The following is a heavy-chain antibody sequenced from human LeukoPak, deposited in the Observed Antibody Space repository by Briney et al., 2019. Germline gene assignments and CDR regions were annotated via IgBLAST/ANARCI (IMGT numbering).Heavy chain of an antibody. V-gene: IGHV4-61*02. CDR3: ARDVGQLVVGGNWFDP. J-gene: IGHJ5*02. Sequence: SQTLSLTCTVSGGSISSGSYYWSWIRQSAGKGLEWIGRIYTSGSTNYNPSLKSRVTISVDTSKNQFSLKLSSVTAADTAVYYCARDVGQLVVGGNWFDPWGQGTLVTVSS. D-gene: IGHD6-13*01. CDR1: GGSISSGSYY. CDR2: IYTSGST.